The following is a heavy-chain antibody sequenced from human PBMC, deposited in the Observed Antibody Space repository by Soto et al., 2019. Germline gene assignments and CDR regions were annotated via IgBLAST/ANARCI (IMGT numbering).Heavy chain of an antibody. D-gene: IGHD3-10*01. V-gene: IGHV3-74*01. Sequence: VHLVESGGGIVQPGESMRLSCVVPGFTLTNYWLHWVRQAPGKGLVWVSRVNGEGTTTNYADSLKGRFTTSRDNGRSTVFLQMNSLGVDDTGVYYCGRGQSGSYSLDYLGRGTLVTVSS. CDR3: GRGQSGSYSLDY. CDR1: GFTLTNYW. CDR2: VNGEGTTT. J-gene: IGHJ4*02.